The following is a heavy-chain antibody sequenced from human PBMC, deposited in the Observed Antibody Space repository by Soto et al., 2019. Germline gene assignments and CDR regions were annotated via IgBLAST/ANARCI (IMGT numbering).Heavy chain of an antibody. CDR3: AGRGYDSSGYYYDY. V-gene: IGHV3-23*01. CDR2: ISGSGGNT. D-gene: IGHD3-22*01. CDR1: GFTFSSYA. Sequence: GGSLRLSCAASGFTFSSYAMSWVRQAPGKGLEWVSAISGSGGNTYYADSVKGRFTISRDNSKNTLYLQMNSLRAEDTAVYYCAGRGYDSSGYYYDYWGQGTLVTVSS. J-gene: IGHJ4*02.